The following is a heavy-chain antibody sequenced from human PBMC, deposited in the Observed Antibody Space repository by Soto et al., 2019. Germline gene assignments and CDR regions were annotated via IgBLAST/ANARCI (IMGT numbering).Heavy chain of an antibody. CDR2: ISYSGST. D-gene: IGHD3-22*01. V-gene: IGHV4-30-4*01. CDR3: ARDLGYDSSGSPS. J-gene: IGHJ5*02. CDR1: GGSISSGEYY. Sequence: PSETLSLTCTVSGGSISSGEYYWTWIRQPPGKGLEWIGYISYSGSTHYSPSLKSRVTISVDKSKNQFSLKLSSVTAADTAVYYCARDLGYDSSGSPSWGQGTLVTVSS.